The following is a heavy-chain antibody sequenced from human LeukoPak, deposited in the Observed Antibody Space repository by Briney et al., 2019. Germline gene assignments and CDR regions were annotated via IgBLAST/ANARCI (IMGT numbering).Heavy chain of an antibody. Sequence: PGGSLRLSCAASGFTFSSYSMNWVRQAPGKGLEWVSSISSSSSYICYADSVKGRFTISRDNAKNSLYLQMNSLRAEDTAVYYCARDLSGIAGYTYGRGIDYWGQGTLVTVSS. D-gene: IGHD5-18*01. V-gene: IGHV3-21*01. CDR3: ARDLSGIAGYTYGRGIDY. J-gene: IGHJ4*02. CDR1: GFTFSSYS. CDR2: ISSSSSYI.